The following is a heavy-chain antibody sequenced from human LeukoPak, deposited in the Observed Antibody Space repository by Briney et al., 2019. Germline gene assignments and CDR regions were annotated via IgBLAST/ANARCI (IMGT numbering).Heavy chain of an antibody. CDR1: GGSISSGSYY. Sequence: PSQTLSLTCTVSGGSISSGSYYWSWIRQPAGKGLEWIGRIYTSGSTNYNPSLKSRVTISVDTSKNQFSLKLSSVTAADTAVYYCARDDRDGYNHDAFDIWGQGTMVTVSS. J-gene: IGHJ3*02. V-gene: IGHV4-61*02. CDR2: IYTSGST. CDR3: ARDDRDGYNHDAFDI. D-gene: IGHD5-24*01.